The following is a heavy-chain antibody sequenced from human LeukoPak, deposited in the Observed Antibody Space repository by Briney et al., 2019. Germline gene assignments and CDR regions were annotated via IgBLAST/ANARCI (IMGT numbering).Heavy chain of an antibody. CDR3: ARDLYDSSGYYGY. D-gene: IGHD3-22*01. Sequence: GGSLRLSCAASGFTFSGYAMSWVRQAPGKGLEWVSVISGSGGGTYYADSVKGRFTISRDNSKNTLYLQMNSLRAEDTAVYYCARDLYDSSGYYGYWGQGTLVTVSS. CDR2: ISGSGGGT. CDR1: GFTFSGYA. J-gene: IGHJ4*02. V-gene: IGHV3-23*01.